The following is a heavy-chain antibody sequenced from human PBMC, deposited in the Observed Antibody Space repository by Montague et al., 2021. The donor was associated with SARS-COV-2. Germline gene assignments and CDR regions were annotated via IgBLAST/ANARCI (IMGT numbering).Heavy chain of an antibody. J-gene: IGHJ3*02. CDR3: ARGALFCDSSGYYSDAFDI. Sequence: SETLSLTCTVSGGSISSYYWNWIRQSAGKGLEWIGRIYTNGSTNYDPSLKSRVTMSVDTSKNQFSLKLSSVTAVDTAVYYCARGALFCDSSGYYSDAFDIWGQGTMVTVSS. CDR1: GGSISSYY. CDR2: IYTNGST. D-gene: IGHD3-22*01. V-gene: IGHV4-4*07.